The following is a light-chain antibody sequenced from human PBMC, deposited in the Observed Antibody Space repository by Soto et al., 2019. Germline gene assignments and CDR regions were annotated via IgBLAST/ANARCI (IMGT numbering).Light chain of an antibody. CDR1: SSNIGAGYA. J-gene: IGLJ1*01. Sequence: QSVLTQPPSVSVAPGQRVTISCTGSSSNIGAGYAVHWYQQLPGTAPKLLIYGNSNRPSGVPERFSGSKSGTSASLAITGLQAEDEADYYCQSYDSSLSGYVFGTGTKVTVL. CDR2: GNS. CDR3: QSYDSSLSGYV. V-gene: IGLV1-40*01.